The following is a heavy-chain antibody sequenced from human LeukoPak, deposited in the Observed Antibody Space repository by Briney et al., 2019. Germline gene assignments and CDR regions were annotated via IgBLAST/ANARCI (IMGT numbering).Heavy chain of an antibody. CDR1: GGSISSYY. Sequence: PSETLSLTCTVSGGSISSYYWSWIRQPPGKGLEWIGYIYYSGSTSYNPSLKSRVTISVDTSKNQFSLKLSSVTAADTAVYFCARALSGDPFDYWGQGTLVTVSS. J-gene: IGHJ4*02. CDR2: IYYSGST. D-gene: IGHD7-27*01. CDR3: ARALSGDPFDY. V-gene: IGHV4-59*01.